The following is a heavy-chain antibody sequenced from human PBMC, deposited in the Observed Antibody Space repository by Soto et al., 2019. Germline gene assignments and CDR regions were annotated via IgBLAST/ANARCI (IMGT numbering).Heavy chain of an antibody. CDR3: ARGRIAARNNWFDP. J-gene: IGHJ5*02. CDR2: IYYSGST. Sequence: QVQLQESGPGLVKPSETLSLTCTVSGGSISSYYWSWIRQPPGKGLEWIGYIYYSGSTNYNPSLKSRVTISVDTSKNQFSLKLSSMTAADTAVYYCARGRIAARNNWFDPWGQGTLVTVSS. CDR1: GGSISSYY. D-gene: IGHD6-6*01. V-gene: IGHV4-59*01.